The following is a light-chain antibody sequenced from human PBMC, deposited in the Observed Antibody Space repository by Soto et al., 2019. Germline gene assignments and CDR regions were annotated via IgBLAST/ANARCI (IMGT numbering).Light chain of an antibody. Sequence: DIQMTQSPSSLYASVGDRVTITCQASQDITKYLSWYQQKPGTAPKVLISDASNLQSGVPSRFTGSGSGTDFTFTISSLQPEDVATYYCQQYDKFPLTFGGGTKVDIK. CDR2: DAS. CDR3: QQYDKFPLT. CDR1: QDITKY. V-gene: IGKV1-33*01. J-gene: IGKJ4*01.